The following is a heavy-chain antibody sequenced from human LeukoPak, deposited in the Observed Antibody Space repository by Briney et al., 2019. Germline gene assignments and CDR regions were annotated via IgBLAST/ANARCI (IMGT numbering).Heavy chain of an antibody. CDR3: ARGDYGDSYYFDY. D-gene: IGHD4-17*01. CDR1: GFPFSSYA. Sequence: GGSLRLSCAASGFPFSSYAMSWVRQAPGKGLEWVSYISSSSSTIYYADSVKGRFTISRDNAKNSLYLQMNSLRAEDTAVYYCARGDYGDSYYFDYWGQGTLVTVSS. CDR2: ISSSSSTI. V-gene: IGHV3-48*04. J-gene: IGHJ4*02.